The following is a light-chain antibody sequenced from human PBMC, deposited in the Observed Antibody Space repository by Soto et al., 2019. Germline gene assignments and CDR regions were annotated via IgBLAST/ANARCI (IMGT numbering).Light chain of an antibody. CDR3: QQYDQWWT. CDR1: QSVSTF. CDR2: GAS. J-gene: IGKJ1*01. Sequence: DIVMTQSPSTLSVYRGERVTFSWRASQSVSTFFAWYQLHPGQAPGLLVYGASIRATGIPARFSGSWSGTEYSLTISSLQSEDSGVYFCQQYDQWWTFGQGTKVDIK. V-gene: IGKV3-15*01.